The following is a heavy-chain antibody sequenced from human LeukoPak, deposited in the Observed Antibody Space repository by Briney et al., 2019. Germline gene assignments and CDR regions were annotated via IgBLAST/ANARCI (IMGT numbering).Heavy chain of an antibody. V-gene: IGHV3-21*01. Sequence: MAGGSLRLSCAASGFNFTNYNMNWVRQAPGKGLEWVSSIHSSSGSIYYADSLKGRFTISGDNAKNSLYLQMNSLRAEDTAVYYCARDLAWDAFDIWGQGTMVTVSS. CDR3: ARDLAWDAFDI. CDR1: GFNFTNYN. CDR2: IHSSSGSI. J-gene: IGHJ3*02.